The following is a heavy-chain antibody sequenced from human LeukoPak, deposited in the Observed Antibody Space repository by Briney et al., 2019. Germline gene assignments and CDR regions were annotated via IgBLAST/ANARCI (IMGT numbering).Heavy chain of an antibody. CDR2: ISYDGSNK. J-gene: IGHJ4*02. CDR3: ARGGISRPYYFDS. CDR1: GFTFSSYA. Sequence: GSLRLSCAASGFTFSSYAMHWVRQAPGKGLEWVAVISYDGSNKYYADSVKGRFTISRDNAKNSLYLQMNGLRAEDTAVYFCARGGISRPYYFDSWGQGTLVTVSS. V-gene: IGHV3-30*04.